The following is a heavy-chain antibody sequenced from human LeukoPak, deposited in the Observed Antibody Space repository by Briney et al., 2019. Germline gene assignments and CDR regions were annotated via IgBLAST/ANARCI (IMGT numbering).Heavy chain of an antibody. CDR1: GFTFSGYG. V-gene: IGHV3-30*02. CDR3: ASTPNGVAAIYFDY. D-gene: IGHD2-15*01. CDR2: IRYDGSNK. Sequence: AGGSLRLSCAASGFTFSGYGMHWVRQAPGKGLEWVAFIRYDGSNKYYADSVKGRFTISRDNSKNTLYLQMNSLRAGDTAVYYCASTPNGVAAIYFDYWGQGTLVTVSS. J-gene: IGHJ4*02.